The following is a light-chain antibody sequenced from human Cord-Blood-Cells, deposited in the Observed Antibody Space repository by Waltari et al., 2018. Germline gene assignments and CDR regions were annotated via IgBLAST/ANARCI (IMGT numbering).Light chain of an antibody. Sequence: QSALTQPRSVSGSPGQSVTISCTGTSSDVGGYNYVYWYQQHPGKAPKLMIYDVRNRPSGVPDRFSGSKSGNTASLTISGLQAEDEADYYCCSYAGSYTWVFGGGTKRTVL. CDR1: SSDVGGYNY. CDR3: CSYAGSYTWV. V-gene: IGLV2-11*01. J-gene: IGLJ2*01. CDR2: DVR.